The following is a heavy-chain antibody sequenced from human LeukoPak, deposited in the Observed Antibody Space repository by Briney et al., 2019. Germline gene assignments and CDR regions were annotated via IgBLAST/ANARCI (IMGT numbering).Heavy chain of an antibody. CDR3: ARLAAAGYRGRFDP. Sequence: GGSLRLSCAASEFTFSSYNMNWVRQAPGKGLEWVSSISSSSSYIYYADSVKGRFTISRDNAKNSLYLQMNSLRAEDTAVYYCARLAAAGYRGRFDPWGQGTLVTVSS. CDR1: EFTFSSYN. D-gene: IGHD6-13*01. CDR2: ISSSSSYI. J-gene: IGHJ5*02. V-gene: IGHV3-21*01.